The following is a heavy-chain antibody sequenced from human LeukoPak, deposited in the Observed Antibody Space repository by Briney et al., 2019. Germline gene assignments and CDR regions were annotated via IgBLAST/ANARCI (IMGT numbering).Heavy chain of an antibody. CDR1: GFSLSTSW. CDR2: IKGDGSRN. J-gene: IGHJ3*01. CDR3: ARDWDGSGTALNV. Sequence: GGSLRLSCAASGFSLSTSWMSWVRQVPGKGLEWVANIKGDGSRNNYVDSVKGRFIIFRDNAKNTMHLQMNSLRVEDTAVYYCARDWDGSGTALNVWGQGTMVIVSS. D-gene: IGHD1-1*01. V-gene: IGHV3-7*03.